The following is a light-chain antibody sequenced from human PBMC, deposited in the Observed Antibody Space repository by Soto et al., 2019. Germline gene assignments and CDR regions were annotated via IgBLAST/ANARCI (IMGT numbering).Light chain of an antibody. CDR2: GSS. V-gene: IGLV1-40*01. Sequence: QSVLTQPPSVSGAPGQRVTISCTGSSSNIGAGHVVHWYQQFPGRAPNLLIYGSSNRPSGVPDRFSGSKSGTSASLAITGLQAEDAADYYCQSYDNGLSASVFGGGTKLTVL. CDR3: QSYDNGLSASV. CDR1: SSNIGAGHV. J-gene: IGLJ2*01.